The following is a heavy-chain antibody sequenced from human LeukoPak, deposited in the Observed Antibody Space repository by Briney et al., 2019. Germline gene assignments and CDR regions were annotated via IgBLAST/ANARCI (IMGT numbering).Heavy chain of an antibody. D-gene: IGHD3-22*01. CDR3: ARGTQIDSSVYYAGHFDY. Sequence: ASVKVSCEASGYTLTAYHMHWVRQAPGQGLEWMGIINPNDGSTNYAQRFQGRVAMTRDRSTSTVYMELSSLRSEDTAVYYYARGTQIDSSVYYAGHFDYWGQGTLVTVSS. J-gene: IGHJ4*02. CDR1: GYTLTAYH. CDR2: INPNDGST. V-gene: IGHV1-46*01.